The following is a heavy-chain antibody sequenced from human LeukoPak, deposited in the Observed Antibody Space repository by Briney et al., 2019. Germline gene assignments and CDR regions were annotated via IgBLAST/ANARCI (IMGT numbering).Heavy chain of an antibody. CDR1: GYDHY. V-gene: IGHV1-2*02. CDR3: ARVPWDELMRYYFDY. Sequence: ASVKVSCKASGYDHYIHWVRQAPGQGLEWMGWISPKNGGTNYAQKFQGRVTMTSDTSISTVYMELSRLRSDDTAVYYCARVPWDELMRYYFDYWGQGTLVTVSS. D-gene: IGHD2-8*01. J-gene: IGHJ4*02. CDR2: ISPKNGGT.